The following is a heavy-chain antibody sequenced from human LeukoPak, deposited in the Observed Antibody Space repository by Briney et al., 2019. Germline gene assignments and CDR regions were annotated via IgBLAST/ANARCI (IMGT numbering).Heavy chain of an antibody. V-gene: IGHV1-2*02. J-gene: IGHJ4*02. Sequence: GASVKVSCKASGYTFTGYYMHWVRQAPGQGLEWMGWINPNSGGTNYAQKFQGRVTMTRDTSISTAYMELSRLRSDDTAVYYCERDWGAAAGVVDYWGQGTLVTVSS. D-gene: IGHD6-13*01. CDR1: GYTFTGYY. CDR2: INPNSGGT. CDR3: ERDWGAAAGVVDY.